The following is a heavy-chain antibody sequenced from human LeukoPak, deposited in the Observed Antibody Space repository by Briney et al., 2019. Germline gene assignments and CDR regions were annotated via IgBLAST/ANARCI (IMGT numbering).Heavy chain of an antibody. V-gene: IGHV4-31*03. D-gene: IGHD3-3*01. J-gene: IGHJ4*02. Sequence: PSQTLSLTCTVSGLSISSGGYYWSWIRQHPGKGLEWIGYIYYSGSTYDNPSINSRVTISVDTSKTQFSLKLSSVTAADTAVYYCARGRSSNYDFWSGYPVVTAHFDYWGQGTLVTVSS. CDR3: ARGRSSNYDFWSGYPVVTAHFDY. CDR1: GLSISSGGYY. CDR2: IYYSGST.